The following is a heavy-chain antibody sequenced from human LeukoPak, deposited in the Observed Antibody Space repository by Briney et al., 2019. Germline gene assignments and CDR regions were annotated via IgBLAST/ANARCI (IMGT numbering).Heavy chain of an antibody. CDR2: IYYSGST. CDR1: GGSISSYY. Sequence: PSETLSLTCTVSGGSISSYYWSWIRQPPGEGLEWIGYIYYSGSTYSNPSLKSRVTISVDTSKNQFSLNLSSVTAADTAVYYCARYCSSTNCYKGGFDPWGQGTLVTVSS. J-gene: IGHJ5*02. CDR3: ARYCSSTNCYKGGFDP. D-gene: IGHD2-2*02. V-gene: IGHV4-59*06.